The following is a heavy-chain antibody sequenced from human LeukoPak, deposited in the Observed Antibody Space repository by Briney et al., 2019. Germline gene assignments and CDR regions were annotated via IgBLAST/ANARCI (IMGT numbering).Heavy chain of an antibody. CDR1: GFTFSSYA. CDR2: ISYDGSNK. J-gene: IGHJ4*02. CDR3: ARGSTGYAFDY. V-gene: IGHV3-30-3*01. D-gene: IGHD5-12*01. Sequence: QSGGSLRLSCAASGFTFSSYAMHWVRQAPGKGLEWVAVISYDGSNKYYADSVKGRFTISRDNSKNTLYLQMNSLRAEDTAVYYCARGSTGYAFDYWGQGTLVTVSS.